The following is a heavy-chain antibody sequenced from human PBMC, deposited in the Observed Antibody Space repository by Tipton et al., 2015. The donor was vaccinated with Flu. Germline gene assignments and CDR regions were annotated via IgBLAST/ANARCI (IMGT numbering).Heavy chain of an antibody. CDR2: IYLDDSDV. CDR1: GNSFTNFW. Sequence: QLVQSGAEVKKPGESLKISCKVIGNSFTNFWIGWVRQMPGKGLEWMGIIYLDDSDVRYSPSLQGQVTISADKSTRTAYLHWSSLKASDTAMYYCARGPSRKNWYFDLWGRGTLVTVSS. J-gene: IGHJ2*01. CDR3: ARGPSRKNWYFDL. V-gene: IGHV5-51*03. D-gene: IGHD1-14*01.